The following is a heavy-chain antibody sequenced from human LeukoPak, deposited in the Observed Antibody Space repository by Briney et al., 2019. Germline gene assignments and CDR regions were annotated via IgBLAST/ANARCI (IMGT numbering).Heavy chain of an antibody. CDR3: ARHGIDVLLKDCYFDY. CDR1: GGSISSSTYH. CDR2: TFFCGST. D-gene: IGHD3-16*01. V-gene: IGHV4-39*01. J-gene: IGHJ4*02. Sequence: AETLSLTCTGSGGSISSSTYHWGWVRQPPGKGLEWIESTFFCGSTYYNPSLKSRVTISIDTSKNQFSLMLSSVTAADTAVYYCARHGIDVLLKDCYFDYWGQGTRVTVSS.